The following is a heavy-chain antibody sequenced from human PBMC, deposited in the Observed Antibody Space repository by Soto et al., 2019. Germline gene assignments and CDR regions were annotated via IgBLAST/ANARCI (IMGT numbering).Heavy chain of an antibody. Sequence: SETLSLTCPVSGGSISSYYWSWIRQPPGKGLEWIGYIYYSGSTNYNPSLKSRVTISVDTSKNQFSLKLSSVTAADTAVYYCARDRSPLDYDILTIRGYYYYYGMDVWGQETTVTVSS. CDR2: IYYSGST. J-gene: IGHJ6*02. CDR1: GGSISSYY. CDR3: ARDRSPLDYDILTIRGYYYYYGMDV. D-gene: IGHD3-9*01. V-gene: IGHV4-59*01.